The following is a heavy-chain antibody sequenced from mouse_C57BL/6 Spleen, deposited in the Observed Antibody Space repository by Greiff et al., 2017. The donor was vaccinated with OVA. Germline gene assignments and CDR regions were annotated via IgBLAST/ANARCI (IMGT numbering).Heavy chain of an antibody. CDR1: GYTFTSYW. Sequence: QVQLQQSGTELVKPGASVKLSCKASGYTFTSYWMHWVKQRPGQGLEWIGNINPSNGGTNYNEKFKSKATLTVDKSSSTAYMQLSSLTSEDSAVYYCARFITTVERYFDVWGTGTTVTVSS. D-gene: IGHD1-1*01. CDR3: ARFITTVERYFDV. CDR2: INPSNGGT. V-gene: IGHV1-53*01. J-gene: IGHJ1*03.